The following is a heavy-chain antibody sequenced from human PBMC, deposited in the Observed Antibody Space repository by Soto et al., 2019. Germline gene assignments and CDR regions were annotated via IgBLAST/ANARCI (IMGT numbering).Heavy chain of an antibody. CDR2: IWFDGSYK. V-gene: IGHV3-33*01. CDR3: ARDRMEDYFDY. D-gene: IGHD2-15*01. CDR1: GFTFSSYG. J-gene: IGHJ4*02. Sequence: GGSLRLSCAASGFTFSSYGMHWVRQAPGKGLEWVSVIWFDGSYKYYADSVKGRFTISRDNSKNTLYLQMNSLRAEDTAVYYCARDRMEDYFDYWGQGTLVTVSS.